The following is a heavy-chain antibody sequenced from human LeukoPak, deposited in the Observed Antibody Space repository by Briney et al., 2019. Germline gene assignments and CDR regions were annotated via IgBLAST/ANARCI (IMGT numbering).Heavy chain of an antibody. CDR1: GFTFDDYA. CDR3: AKDIEAGPTGNFDY. D-gene: IGHD3-10*01. Sequence: PGGSLRLSCAASGFTFDDYAVHWVRQAPGKGLEWVSGISWNSGSIGYADSVKGRFTISRDNAKNSLYLQMNSLRAGDTALYYCAKDIEAGPTGNFDYWGQGTLVTVSS. V-gene: IGHV3-9*01. J-gene: IGHJ4*02. CDR2: ISWNSGSI.